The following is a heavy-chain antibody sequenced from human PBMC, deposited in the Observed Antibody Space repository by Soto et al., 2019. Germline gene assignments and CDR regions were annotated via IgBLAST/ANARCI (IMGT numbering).Heavy chain of an antibody. CDR2: IRQDGSEQ. V-gene: IGHV3-7*05. CDR1: GLNFSRYW. D-gene: IGHD1-1*01. CDR3: ARVIQQVFLGQYYNRKDV. J-gene: IGHJ6*02. Sequence: GGSLRLSCAASGLNFSRYWMSWARQAPGKGLEWVANIRQDGSEQYYVDSVKGRFTISRDNAKNSLYLQMNSLRAEDTAVYYCARVIQQVFLGQYYNRKDVSC.